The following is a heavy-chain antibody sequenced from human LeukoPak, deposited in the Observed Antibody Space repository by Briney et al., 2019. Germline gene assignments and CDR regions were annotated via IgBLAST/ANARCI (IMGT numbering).Heavy chain of an antibody. CDR2: IYYSGST. V-gene: IGHV4-59*01. D-gene: IGHD1-26*01. CDR1: GGSISSYY. J-gene: IGHJ4*02. Sequence: NASETLSLTCTVSGGSISSYYWSWIRQPPGKGLEWIGYIYYSGSTNYNPSLKSRVTISVDTSKNQFSLKLSSVTAADTAVYYCARYRGSYTLDCGGQGTLVTVSS. CDR3: ARYRGSYTLDC.